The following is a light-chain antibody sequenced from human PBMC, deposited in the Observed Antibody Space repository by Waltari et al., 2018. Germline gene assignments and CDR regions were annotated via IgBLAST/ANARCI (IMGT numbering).Light chain of an antibody. CDR3: QQYGSSVLYT. CDR2: GAS. Sequence: VLTQSPGTLSLSSGERATLSCRASQSLTKRYLAWYQQKPGQAPSLLIYGASSRAAGIPDRFSGSGSGTDFTLTISRLEPEDFAVYYCQQYGSSVLYTFGQGTKLEIK. J-gene: IGKJ2*01. CDR1: QSLTKRY. V-gene: IGKV3-20*01.